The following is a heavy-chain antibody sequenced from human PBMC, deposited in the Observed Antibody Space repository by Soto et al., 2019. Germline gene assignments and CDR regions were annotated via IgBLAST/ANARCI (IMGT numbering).Heavy chain of an antibody. J-gene: IGHJ6*02. CDR3: ARADHLTYSSSSGHYYYYYGMDV. D-gene: IGHD6-6*01. Sequence: SVKVSCKASGGTFSSYAISWVRQAPGQGLEWMGGIIPIFGTANYAQKFQGRVTITADKSTSTAYMELSSLRSEDTAVYYCARADHLTYSSSSGHYYYYYGMDVWGQGTTVTVS. CDR2: IIPIFGTA. V-gene: IGHV1-69*06. CDR1: GGTFSSYA.